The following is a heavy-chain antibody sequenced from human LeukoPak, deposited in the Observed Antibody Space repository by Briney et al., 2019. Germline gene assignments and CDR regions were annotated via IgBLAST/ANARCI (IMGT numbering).Heavy chain of an antibody. J-gene: IGHJ4*02. CDR2: IYYSGST. Sequence: SQTLSLTCAVSGGSISSGGYYWSWIRQHPGKGLEWIGYIYYSGSTYYNPSLKSRVTISVDTSKNQFSLKLSSVTAADTAVYYCARVNFPNYYDSSGYYYYFDYWGQGTLVTVSS. CDR3: ARVNFPNYYDSSGYYYYFDY. V-gene: IGHV4-31*11. CDR1: GGSISSGGYY. D-gene: IGHD3-22*01.